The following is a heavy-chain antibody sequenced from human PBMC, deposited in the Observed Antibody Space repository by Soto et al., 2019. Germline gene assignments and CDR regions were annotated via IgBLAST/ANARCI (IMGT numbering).Heavy chain of an antibody. D-gene: IGHD6-13*01. CDR3: AXXXXXXXXXXXXXXXXXXKHKXVNYFDY. V-gene: IGHV1-18*01. J-gene: IGHJ4*01. Sequence: VXVSCKASGYTFTSYGISWVRQAPGQGLEWMGWISAHNGDTNYAQKFQDRVTMTTDTSTTTAYMDLRTLRSDDTAIYYCAXXXXXXXXXXXXXXXXXXKHKXVNYFDYWGXGTLVTVSS. CDR2: ISAHNGDT. CDR1: GYTFTSYG.